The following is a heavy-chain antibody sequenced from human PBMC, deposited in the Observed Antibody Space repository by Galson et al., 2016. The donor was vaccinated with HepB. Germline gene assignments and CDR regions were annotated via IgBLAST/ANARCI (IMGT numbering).Heavy chain of an antibody. V-gene: IGHV3-33*06. CDR2: IWFDGSNT. Sequence: SLRLSCAASGFTFTRHGMHWVRQAPGKGLEWVAVIWFDGSNTYYADSVKGRFTISRDDSQNTVYLQMDSLRADDTAVYYCAKDDHCSSRSCYSVIDVWGQGTTVTVSS. J-gene: IGHJ6*02. CDR3: AKDDHCSSRSCYSVIDV. D-gene: IGHD2-2*01. CDR1: GFTFTRHG.